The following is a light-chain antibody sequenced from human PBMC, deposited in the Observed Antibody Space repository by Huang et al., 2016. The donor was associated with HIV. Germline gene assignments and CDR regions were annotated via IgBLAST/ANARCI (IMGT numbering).Light chain of an antibody. Sequence: EIVMTQSPATLSVSPGERATLSCRASQSVSSNLAWYHQKPGQAPRLLIYGASTRATVIPARFSGSGSGTEFTLTISSLQSEDFAVYYCQQYNNWPPLTFGGGTKVEIK. CDR1: QSVSSN. J-gene: IGKJ4*01. CDR2: GAS. V-gene: IGKV3-15*01. CDR3: QQYNNWPPLT.